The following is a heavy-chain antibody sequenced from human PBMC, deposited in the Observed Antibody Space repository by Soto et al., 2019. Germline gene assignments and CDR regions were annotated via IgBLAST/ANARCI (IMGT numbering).Heavy chain of an antibody. CDR2: IYTSGST. J-gene: IGHJ3*02. Sequence: SETLSLTCTVSGGSISSYYWSWIRQPAGKGLEWIGRIYTSGSTNYNPSLKSRVAMSVDTSKNQFSLNLSSVTAAADTAVYYCARDRITLANDAFDIWGQGTMVTVSS. CDR3: ARDRITLANDAFDI. V-gene: IGHV4-4*07. D-gene: IGHD3-10*01. CDR1: GGSISSYY.